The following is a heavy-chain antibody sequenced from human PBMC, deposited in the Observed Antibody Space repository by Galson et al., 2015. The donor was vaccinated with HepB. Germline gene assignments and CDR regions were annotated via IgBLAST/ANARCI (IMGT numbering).Heavy chain of an antibody. D-gene: IGHD4-23*01. CDR1: GFTFSSYN. J-gene: IGHJ2*01. Sequence: SLRLSCAASGFTFSSYNMNWVRQAAGKGLEWVSYISSSSSTIYYADSVKGRFTISRDNAKNSLYLQMNSLRAEDTAVYYCARADYGGNSGLNWYFDLWGRGTLVTVSS. CDR2: ISSSSSTI. CDR3: ARADYGGNSGLNWYFDL. V-gene: IGHV3-48*01.